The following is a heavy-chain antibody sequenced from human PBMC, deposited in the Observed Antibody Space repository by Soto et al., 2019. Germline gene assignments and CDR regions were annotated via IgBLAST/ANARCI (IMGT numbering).Heavy chain of an antibody. CDR3: ARSTMVRGAHYYYYGMDV. D-gene: IGHD3-10*01. CDR2: INPNSGGT. Sequence: ASVKVSCKASGYTFTGYYMHCVRQAPGQGLEWMGWINPNSGGTNYAQKFQGRVTMTRDTSISTAYMELSRLRSDDTAVYYCARSTMVRGAHYYYYGMDVWGQGTTVTVSS. V-gene: IGHV1-2*02. J-gene: IGHJ6*02. CDR1: GYTFTGYY.